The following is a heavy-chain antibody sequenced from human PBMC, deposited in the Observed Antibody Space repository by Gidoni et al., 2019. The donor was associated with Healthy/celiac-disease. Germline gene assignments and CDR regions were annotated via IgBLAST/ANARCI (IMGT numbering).Heavy chain of an antibody. CDR3: ARDYNLRARGYFDY. CDR2: ISYDGSNK. J-gene: IGHJ4*02. D-gene: IGHD1-1*01. Sequence: QVQLVESGGGVVQPGRSLRLSCAASGFTFSSYAMHWVRQAPGQGLEWVAVISYDGSNKYYADSVKGRFTISRDNSKNTLYLQMNSLRAEDTAAYYCARDYNLRARGYFDYWGQGTLVTVSS. CDR1: GFTFSSYA. V-gene: IGHV3-30-3*01.